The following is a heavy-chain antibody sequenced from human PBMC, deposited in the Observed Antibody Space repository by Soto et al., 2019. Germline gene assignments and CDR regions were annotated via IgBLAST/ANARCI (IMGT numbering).Heavy chain of an antibody. CDR1: GAALNSGNYY. J-gene: IGHJ5*02. CDR2: IYVTGAV. D-gene: IGHD2-21*01. Sequence: SETLSLTCSVSGAALNSGNYYWSWIRQVPGKGLEWIGHIYVTGAVDYNPSLRDRIAISQDTSERQFSLNLRLVTAADTAVYYCARLRIATNNYKWFDPWGQGTLVTVSS. CDR3: ARLRIATNNYKWFDP. V-gene: IGHV4-31*03.